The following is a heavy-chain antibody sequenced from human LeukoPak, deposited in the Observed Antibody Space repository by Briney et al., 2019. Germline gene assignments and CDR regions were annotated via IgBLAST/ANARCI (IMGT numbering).Heavy chain of an antibody. CDR2: IYHSGST. Sequence: SETLSLTCTVSGYSISSGYYWGWIRQPPGKGLEWIGSIYHSGSTYYNPSLKSRVTISVDTSKNQFSLKLSSVTAADTAVYHCARLNKSPAFDYWGQGTLVTVSS. V-gene: IGHV4-38-2*02. CDR3: ARLNKSPAFDY. J-gene: IGHJ4*02. CDR1: GYSISSGYY.